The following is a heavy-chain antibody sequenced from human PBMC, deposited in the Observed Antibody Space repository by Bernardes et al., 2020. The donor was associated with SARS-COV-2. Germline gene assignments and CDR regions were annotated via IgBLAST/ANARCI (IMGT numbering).Heavy chain of an antibody. CDR1: GSIFSSYW. V-gene: IGHV3-74*01. CDR3: AGHYDSSGYYPGNWYFDL. D-gene: IGHD3-22*01. Sequence: GGSLRLSCAASGSIFSSYWRHWVRQAPGKGLLWVSRINSDGSSITYADSVKVRFTISRDNAKNTLYLQMNSLRAEDTAVCYCAGHYDSSGYYPGNWYFDLWGRGTLVTVSS. J-gene: IGHJ2*01. CDR2: INSDGSSI.